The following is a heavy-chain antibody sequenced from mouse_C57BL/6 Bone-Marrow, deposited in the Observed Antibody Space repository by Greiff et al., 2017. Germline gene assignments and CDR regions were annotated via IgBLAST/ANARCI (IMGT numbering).Heavy chain of an antibody. CDR3: ARGIFYYDYDGYYAMDY. V-gene: IGHV1-50*01. D-gene: IGHD2-4*01. Sequence: QVQLQQPGAELVKPGASVKLSCKASGYTFTSYWMQWVKQRPGQGLEWIGEIDPSDSYTNYNQKLKGKASLTVDTSSSTAYMQLSSLTSEDSAVYYCARGIFYYDYDGYYAMDYWGQGTSVTVSS. CDR1: GYTFTSYW. J-gene: IGHJ4*01. CDR2: IDPSDSYT.